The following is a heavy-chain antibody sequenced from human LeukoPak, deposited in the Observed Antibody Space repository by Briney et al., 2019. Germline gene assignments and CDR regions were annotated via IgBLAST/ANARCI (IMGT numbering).Heavy chain of an antibody. CDR3: ASATIATRRAFDI. CDR2: INPSGGDT. CDR1: GYSFTRYY. J-gene: IGHJ3*02. Sequence: VASVTVSCKASGYSFTRYYMHWVRQAPGQGLEWMGIINPSGGDTSYAQKFQGRVTMTRDMSTSTVYMELSSLRSEDTAVYYCASATIATRRAFDIWGQGTLVTVSS. V-gene: IGHV1-46*01. D-gene: IGHD6-6*01.